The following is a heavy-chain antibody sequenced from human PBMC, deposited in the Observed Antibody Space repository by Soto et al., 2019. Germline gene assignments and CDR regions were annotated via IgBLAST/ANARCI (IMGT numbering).Heavy chain of an antibody. V-gene: IGHV1-69*05. CDR2: IIPIFGTT. J-gene: IGHJ5*02. D-gene: IGHD1-26*01. CDR3: AREWDCP. CDR1: VGTFSSYA. Sequence: QVQLVQSGAEVKKPGSSVKVSCKASVGTFSSYAISWVRQAPGQGLEWMGGIIPIFGTTNYAHKFQGRVTITSDESTSPAYMELSSLRSEDTAVYYCAREWDCPWGQGTLVTVSS.